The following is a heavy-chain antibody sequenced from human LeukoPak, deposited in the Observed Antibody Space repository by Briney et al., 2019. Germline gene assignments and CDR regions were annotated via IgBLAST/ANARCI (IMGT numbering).Heavy chain of an antibody. Sequence: GSSVKVPCKASGGTFSSYAISWVRQAPGQGLEWMGGVISIFGTVNYAQKFQGRVTITADESTSTAYMELSSLRSEDTAVYYCARTYSSGWPQNYYYYMDVWGKGTTVTVSS. J-gene: IGHJ6*03. D-gene: IGHD6-19*01. CDR1: GGTFSSYA. CDR2: VISIFGTV. CDR3: ARTYSSGWPQNYYYYMDV. V-gene: IGHV1-69*01.